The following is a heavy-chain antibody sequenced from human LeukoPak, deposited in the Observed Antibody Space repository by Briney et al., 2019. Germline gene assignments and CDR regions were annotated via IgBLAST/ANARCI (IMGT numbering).Heavy chain of an antibody. CDR2: IYTSGST. D-gene: IGHD5-18*01. CDR1: GGSISSGSYY. Sequence: SETLSLTCTVSGGSISSGSYYWSWIRQPAGKGLEWIGRIYTSGSTNYNPSLKSRVTISVDTSKNQFSLKLSSVTAADTAVYYCARVSWIQLWPLFPTAFDIWGQGTMVTVSS. CDR3: ARVSWIQLWPLFPTAFDI. V-gene: IGHV4-61*02. J-gene: IGHJ3*02.